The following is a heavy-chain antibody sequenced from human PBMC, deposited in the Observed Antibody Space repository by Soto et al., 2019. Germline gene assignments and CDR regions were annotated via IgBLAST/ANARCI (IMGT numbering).Heavy chain of an antibody. D-gene: IGHD6-13*01. CDR3: ATGIGSSWYPDY. CDR2: IIPIFGTA. J-gene: IGHJ4*02. CDR1: GGTFSSYA. Sequence: QVQLVQSGAEVKKPGSSVKVSCKASGGTFSSYAISWVRQAPGQGLEWMGGIIPIFGTANYAQKLQGRVTMTTDTSTSTAYMELRSLRSDDTAVYYCATGIGSSWYPDYWGQGTLVTVSS. V-gene: IGHV1-69*06.